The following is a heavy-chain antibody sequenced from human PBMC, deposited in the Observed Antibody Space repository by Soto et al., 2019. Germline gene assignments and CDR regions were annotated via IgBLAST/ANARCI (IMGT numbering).Heavy chain of an antibody. J-gene: IGHJ4*02. CDR3: ARDGLLGYFDY. Sequence: LRLSCAASGFTFSSYAMHWVRQAPGKGLEWVAVISYDGSNKYYADSVKGRFTISRDNSKNTLYLQMNSLRAEDTAVYYCARDGLLGYFDYWGQGTLVTVSS. D-gene: IGHD3-16*01. V-gene: IGHV3-30-3*01. CDR2: ISYDGSNK. CDR1: GFTFSSYA.